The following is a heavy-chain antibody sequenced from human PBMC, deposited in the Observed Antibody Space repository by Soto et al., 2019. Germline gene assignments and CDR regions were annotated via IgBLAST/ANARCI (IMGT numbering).Heavy chain of an antibody. J-gene: IGHJ5*02. CDR3: ARTSFDTSGTAADP. V-gene: IGHV4-59*08. D-gene: IGHD3-22*01. CDR1: GASISGYY. CDR2: VYNGNT. Sequence: SETLSLTCTISGASISGYYWTWIRQSPGKGLEYIGYVYNGNTNYNPSLNSRVTISVDTSKNQFSLKLSSVTAADTAVYYCARTSFDTSGTAADPWGQGTLVTVSS.